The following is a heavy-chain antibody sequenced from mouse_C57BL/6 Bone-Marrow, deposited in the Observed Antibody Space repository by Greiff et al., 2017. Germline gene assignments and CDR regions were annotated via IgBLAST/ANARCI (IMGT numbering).Heavy chain of an antibody. CDR3: ARDYGSSVAY. CDR1: GYTFTDYN. CDR2: INPNNGGT. J-gene: IGHJ3*01. V-gene: IGHV1-18*01. D-gene: IGHD1-1*01. Sequence: VHVKQSGPELVKPGASVKIPCKASGYTFTDYNMDWVKQSHGKSLEWIGDINPNNGGTIYNQKFKGKATLTVNKSSSTAYMELRSLTSEDTAVYYCARDYGSSVAYWGQVTLVTVSA.